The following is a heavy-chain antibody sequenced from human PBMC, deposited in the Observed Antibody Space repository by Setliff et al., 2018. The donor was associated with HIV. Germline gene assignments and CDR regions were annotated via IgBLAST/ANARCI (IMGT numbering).Heavy chain of an antibody. CDR2: IFASGDT. CDR3: ARKGSSSRSQEYYYDF. CDR1: DASINSYY. J-gene: IGHJ4*02. D-gene: IGHD6-13*01. Sequence: SETLSLTCTVSDASINSYYWNWIRQPPGKGLEWIGFIFASGDTKYNPSLQSRVSMSIDTSKNQFSLKLRSVTAADTAVYYCARKGSSSRSQEYYYDFWGQGTLVTVSS. V-gene: IGHV4-4*09.